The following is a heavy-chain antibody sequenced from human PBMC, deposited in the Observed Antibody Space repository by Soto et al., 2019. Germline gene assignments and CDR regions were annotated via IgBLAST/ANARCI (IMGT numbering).Heavy chain of an antibody. D-gene: IGHD4-4*01. CDR2: ISAYNGNT. CDR3: ARDYSNYYYYYYGMDV. J-gene: IGHJ6*02. Sequence: IWVRQAPGQGLEWMGWISAYNGNTNYAQKLQGRVTMTTDTSTSTAYMELRSLRSDDTAVYYCARDYSNYYYYYYGMDVWGQGTTVPAPS. V-gene: IGHV1-18*01.